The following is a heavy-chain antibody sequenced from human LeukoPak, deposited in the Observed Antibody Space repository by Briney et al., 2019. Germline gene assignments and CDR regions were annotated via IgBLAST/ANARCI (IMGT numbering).Heavy chain of an antibody. CDR1: GFTFSSYG. Sequence: GGTLRLSCAASGFTFSSYGMSWVRQAPGKGLEWVSAISGSGGSTYYADPVKGRFTISRDNSKNTLYLQMNSLRAEDTAVYYCAKDLTYYYDSSGSIGAFDIWGQGTMVTVSS. D-gene: IGHD3-22*01. CDR2: ISGSGGST. CDR3: AKDLTYYYDSSGSIGAFDI. V-gene: IGHV3-23*01. J-gene: IGHJ3*02.